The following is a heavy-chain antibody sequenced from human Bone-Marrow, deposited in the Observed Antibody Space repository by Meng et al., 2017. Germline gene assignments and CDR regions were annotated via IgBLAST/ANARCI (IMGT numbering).Heavy chain of an antibody. CDR1: GGSVSSGSYY. Sequence: SETLSLTCTVSGGSVSSGSYYWSWIRQPPGKGREWSRYIYYSRSTNNNPTHKSSVTISVDTSKNQFSLKLSSVTAADTAVYYCARYIFAGTLTFLDYWGQGTLVTVSS. D-gene: IGHD3-9*01. CDR3: ARYIFAGTLTFLDY. CDR2: IYYSRST. V-gene: IGHV4-61*01. J-gene: IGHJ4*02.